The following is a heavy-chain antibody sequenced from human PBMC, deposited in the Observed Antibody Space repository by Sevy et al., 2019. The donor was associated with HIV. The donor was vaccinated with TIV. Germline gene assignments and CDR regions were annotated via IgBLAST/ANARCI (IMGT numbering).Heavy chain of an antibody. Sequence: SETLSLTCTVSGGSITSLYRNWIRQPPGKGLEWIANIYYNGHINYNPSLKSRVTLSLDTSKNQFSLRLSSMTAADTAMYYCAGENARGRGYSWGQGTLVTVSS. CDR1: GGSITSLY. V-gene: IGHV4-59*08. CDR2: IYYNGHI. J-gene: IGHJ4*02. D-gene: IGHD3-10*01. CDR3: AGENARGRGYS.